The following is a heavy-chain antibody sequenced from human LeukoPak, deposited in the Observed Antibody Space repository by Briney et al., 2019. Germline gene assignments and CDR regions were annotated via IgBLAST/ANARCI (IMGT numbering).Heavy chain of an antibody. Sequence: SETLSLTCTVSGGSISSTSYHWAWIGQPPGKGLEWIATVYCTGSAYYNPSLKSRVTISVDTSKSQFSLKLSSVTTADTALYYCARYASGSYYWFDPWGQGTLVTVSS. CDR3: ARYASGSYYWFDP. V-gene: IGHV4-39*01. CDR1: GGSISSTSYH. D-gene: IGHD3-10*01. J-gene: IGHJ5*02. CDR2: VYCTGSA.